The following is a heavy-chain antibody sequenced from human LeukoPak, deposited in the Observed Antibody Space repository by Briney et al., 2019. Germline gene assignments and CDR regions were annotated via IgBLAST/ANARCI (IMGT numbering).Heavy chain of an antibody. Sequence: ASAKVSCKASGYTFTGYNMQWLRPAPGQGLEWMGWINPNSGGTNYAQKFQGRVAMTRDTSISTAYMELSRLRSDDTAVYYCARDGHFDYWGQGTLVTVSS. CDR1: GYTFTGYN. V-gene: IGHV1-2*02. CDR2: INPNSGGT. J-gene: IGHJ4*02. CDR3: ARDGHFDY.